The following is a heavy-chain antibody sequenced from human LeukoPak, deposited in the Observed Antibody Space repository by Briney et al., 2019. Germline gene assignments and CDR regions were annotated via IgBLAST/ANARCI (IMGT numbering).Heavy chain of an antibody. V-gene: IGHV4-59*01. Sequence: SETLSLTCTVSGGSTNSYYWSWIRQPPGKGLEWIGYIYYSGSTNYNPSLKSRVTISVDTSKNQFSLKLSSVTAAGTAVYYCARVNYGSATKEDYWGQGTLVTVSS. CDR2: IYYSGST. CDR1: GGSTNSYY. CDR3: ARVNYGSATKEDY. J-gene: IGHJ4*02. D-gene: IGHD3-10*01.